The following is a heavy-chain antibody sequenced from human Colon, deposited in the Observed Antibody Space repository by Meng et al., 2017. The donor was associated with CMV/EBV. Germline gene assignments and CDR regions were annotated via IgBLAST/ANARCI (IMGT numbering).Heavy chain of an antibody. D-gene: IGHD2-15*01. CDR1: GGSINNYY. CDR3: ARDWGYCSGDTCHSHFDY. CDR2: IYSDGTT. Sequence: QVQLQESGPGLVKPAQPRPLPCRVSGGSINNYYWNWIRQPAGKGLEWIGRIYSDGTTNYNPSLRSRVSMSVDTSKNQFSLKLTSATAADTAVYYCARDWGYCSGDTCHSHFDYWGQGTLVTVSS. V-gene: IGHV4-4*07. J-gene: IGHJ4*02.